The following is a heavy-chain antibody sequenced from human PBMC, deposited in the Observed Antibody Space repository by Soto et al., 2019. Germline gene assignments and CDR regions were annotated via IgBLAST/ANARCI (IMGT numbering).Heavy chain of an antibody. CDR2: ISIRVDYS. CDR1: GFTFSSSA. Sequence: EGQLLQSGGGLVQPGESLRLSCAGSGFTFSSSAMRWVRQAPGKGLEWVSSISIRVDYSNYADSGEGGFNISRDNSKNTLYLQMSSLTAEDTALYYCANHGGFDFWGQGTMVAVSS. CDR3: ANHGGFDF. D-gene: IGHD4-17*01. V-gene: IGHV3-23*01. J-gene: IGHJ3*01.